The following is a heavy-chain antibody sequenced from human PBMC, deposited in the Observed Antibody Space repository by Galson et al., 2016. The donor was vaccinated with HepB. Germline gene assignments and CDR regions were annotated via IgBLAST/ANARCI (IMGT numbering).Heavy chain of an antibody. Sequence: SLRLSCAASGFTFSDYYMSWIRQAPGKGLDWISYISSGGNTMYYADSVKSRLTIPRDNAKNSLFLQVTSLPDGDTAVYYCARVGFSDTSVAFDYWGQGTLVTVSS. CDR1: GFTFSDYY. V-gene: IGHV3-11*01. CDR3: ARVGFSDTSVAFDY. CDR2: ISSGGNTM. J-gene: IGHJ4*02. D-gene: IGHD5-12*01.